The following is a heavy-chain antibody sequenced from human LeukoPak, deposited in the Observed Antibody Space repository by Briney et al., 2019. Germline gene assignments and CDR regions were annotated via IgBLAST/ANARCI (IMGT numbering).Heavy chain of an antibody. V-gene: IGHV4-61*01. CDR2: IYYSGST. D-gene: IGHD3-3*01. CDR3: ARLRITIFVPSVN. CDR1: GGAVSSGNYY. J-gene: IGHJ4*02. Sequence: PSETLSLTCTVSGGAVSSGNYYWSWIRQPPGKGLEWIGYIYYSGSTNYNPSLKSRVTISVDTSKNQFSLKLSSVTAADTAVYYCARLRITIFVPSVNWGQGTLVTVSS.